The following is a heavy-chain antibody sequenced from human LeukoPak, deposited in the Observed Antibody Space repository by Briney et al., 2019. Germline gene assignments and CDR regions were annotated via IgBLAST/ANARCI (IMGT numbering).Heavy chain of an antibody. V-gene: IGHV3-74*01. CDR2: IYIDGGST. J-gene: IGHJ3*02. Sequence: GGSLRLSCAASGFTFSRYWMHWVRQAPGKGLVWVSRIYIDGGSTTYADSVKGRFTISRDNADNALYLQMDSLRAEDTAVYYCTRGLSGAGNTFDIWGLGTMVTVSS. D-gene: IGHD6-19*01. CDR3: TRGLSGAGNTFDI. CDR1: GFTFSRYW.